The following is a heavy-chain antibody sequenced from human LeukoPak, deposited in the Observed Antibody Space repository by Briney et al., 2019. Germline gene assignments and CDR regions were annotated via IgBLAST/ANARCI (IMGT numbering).Heavy chain of an antibody. J-gene: IGHJ4*02. CDR1: GGSFSGYY. V-gene: IGHV4-34*01. CDR3: ARVIAAAGLPLDY. CDR2: INHSGST. D-gene: IGHD6-13*01. Sequence: PSETLSLTCAVYGGSFSGYYWGWIRQPPGKGLEWIGEINHSGSTNYNPSLKSRVTISVDTSKNQFSLKLSSVTAADTAVYYCARVIAAAGLPLDYWGQGTLVTVSS.